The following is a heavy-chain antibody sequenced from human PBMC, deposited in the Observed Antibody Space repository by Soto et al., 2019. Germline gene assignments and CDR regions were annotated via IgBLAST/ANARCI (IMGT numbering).Heavy chain of an antibody. CDR1: GGSFSGYY. CDR2: INHSGST. D-gene: IGHD1-1*01. CDR3: ASLVGTLPAPRGMDV. J-gene: IGHJ6*02. V-gene: IGHV4-34*01. Sequence: SETLSLTCAVYGGSFSGYYWSWIRQPPGKGLEWIGEINHSGSTNYNPSLKSRVTISVDTSKNQFSLKLSSVTAADTAVYYCASLVGTLPAPRGMDVWGQGTTVTVSS.